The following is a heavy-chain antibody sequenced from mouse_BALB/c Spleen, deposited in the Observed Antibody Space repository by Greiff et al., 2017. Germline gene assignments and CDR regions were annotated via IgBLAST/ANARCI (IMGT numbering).Heavy chain of an antibody. V-gene: IGHV1-9*01. D-gene: IGHD2-2*01. CDR1: GYIFSSYW. CDR2: ILPGSGST. CDR3: ARKGSFGYDWFAY. Sequence: QVQLQQSGAELMKPGASVKISCKATGYIFSSYWIEWVKQRPGHGLEWIGEILPGSGSTNYNEKFKGKATFTADTSSNTAYMQLSSLTSEDSAVYYCARKGSFGYDWFAYWGQGTLVTVSA. J-gene: IGHJ3*01.